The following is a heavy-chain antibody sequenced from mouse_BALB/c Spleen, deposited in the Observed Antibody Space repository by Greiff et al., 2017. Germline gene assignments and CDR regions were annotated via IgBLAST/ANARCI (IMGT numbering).Heavy chain of an antibody. J-gene: IGHJ3*01. V-gene: IGHV5-6-3*01. CDR3: ARDHYYGSPWFAY. CDR1: GFTFSSYG. Sequence: DVMLVESGGGLVQPGGSLKLSCAASGFTFSSYGMSWVRQTPDKRLELVATINSNGGSTYYPDSVKGRFTISRDNAKNTLYLQMSSLKSEDTAMYYCARDHYYGSPWFAYWGQGTLVTVSA. D-gene: IGHD1-1*01. CDR2: INSNGGST.